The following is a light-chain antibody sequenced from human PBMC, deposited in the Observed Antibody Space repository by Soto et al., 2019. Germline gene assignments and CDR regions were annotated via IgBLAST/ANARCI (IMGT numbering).Light chain of an antibody. CDR3: QHYGSLVLT. CDR2: GAS. J-gene: IGKJ4*01. CDR1: QSVSSSY. V-gene: IGKV3-20*01. Sequence: EIVLTQSPGTLSLSPGERATLSCRASQSVSSSYLAWYKQKPGQAPRLLIYGASSRATGIPDRFSGSGSGTDFTLTISRLEPEDFEVYYCQHYGSLVLTFGGGTKVEIK.